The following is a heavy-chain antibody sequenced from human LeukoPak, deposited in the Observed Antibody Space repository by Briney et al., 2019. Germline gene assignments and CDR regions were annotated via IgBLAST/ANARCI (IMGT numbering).Heavy chain of an antibody. Sequence: QSGGSLRLSCAASGFTFSSYGMHWVRQAPGRGLEWVAVISYDGSNEYYADSVEGRFTISRDNSKNTLYLQMNSLRAGDTAVYCCAKSYDYGDYVGGRQNWYFALWGRGTLVTVSS. CDR1: GFTFSSYG. J-gene: IGHJ2*01. CDR2: ISYDGSNE. D-gene: IGHD4-17*01. V-gene: IGHV3-30*18. CDR3: AKSYDYGDYVGGRQNWYFAL.